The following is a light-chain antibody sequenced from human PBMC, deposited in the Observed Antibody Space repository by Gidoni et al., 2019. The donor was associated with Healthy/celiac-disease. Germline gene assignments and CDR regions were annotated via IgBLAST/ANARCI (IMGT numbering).Light chain of an antibody. V-gene: IGKV3-20*01. J-gene: IGKJ3*01. CDR3: QQYGSSTFT. CDR1: QSVSSSY. Sequence: IVSTQSPGTLSLSPGERATLACRASQSVSSSYLVWYQQKPGQAPRLLIYGASSRATGIPDRFSGSGSGTDFTLTISRLEPEDFAVYYCQQYGSSTFTFGPGTKVEIK. CDR2: GAS.